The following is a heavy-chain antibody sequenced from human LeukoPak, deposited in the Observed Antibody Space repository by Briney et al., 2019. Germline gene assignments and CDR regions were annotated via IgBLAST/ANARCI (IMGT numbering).Heavy chain of an antibody. Sequence: PSETLSLTCTVSGGSISSGSYYWSWIRQPAGKGLEWIGRIYTSGSTNYNPSPKSRVTISVDTSKNQFSLKLSSVTAADTAVYYCARDVRGQLNWFDPWGQGTLVTVSS. D-gene: IGHD6-13*01. J-gene: IGHJ5*02. CDR3: ARDVRGQLNWFDP. CDR1: GGSISSGSYY. V-gene: IGHV4-61*02. CDR2: IYTSGST.